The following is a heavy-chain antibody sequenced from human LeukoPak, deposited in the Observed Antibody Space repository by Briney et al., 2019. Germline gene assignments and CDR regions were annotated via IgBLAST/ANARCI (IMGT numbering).Heavy chain of an antibody. CDR1: GFPFSGYW. J-gene: IGHJ5*02. D-gene: IGHD5-12*01. CDR3: ARSASGYDA. Sequence: PGGSLRLSCAASGFPFSGYWMHWVRQAPGKGLVWVSRIDDDGAGTTYADSVKGRFTISRDNAKNTLYLQMNSLRVEDTAVYYCARSASGYDAWGQETLVTVSS. CDR2: IDDDGAGT. V-gene: IGHV3-74*01.